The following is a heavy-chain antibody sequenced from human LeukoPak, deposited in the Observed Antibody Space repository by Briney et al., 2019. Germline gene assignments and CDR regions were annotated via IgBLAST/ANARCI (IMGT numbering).Heavy chain of an antibody. J-gene: IGHJ6*02. V-gene: IGHV4-31*03. D-gene: IGHD3-10*01. CDR2: IYYSGSI. CDR1: GGSISSGGYY. CDR3: ARDRITMVRARSFYGMDV. Sequence: SETLSLTCTVSGGSISSGGYYWSWIRQHPGKGLEWIGYIYYSGSIYYNPSLKSRVTISVDTSKNQFSLKLSSVTAADTAVYYCARDRITMVRARSFYGMDVWGQGTTVTVSS.